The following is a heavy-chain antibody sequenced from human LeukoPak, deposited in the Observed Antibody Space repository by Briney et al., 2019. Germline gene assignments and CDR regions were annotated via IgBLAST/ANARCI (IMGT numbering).Heavy chain of an antibody. Sequence: GGSLRLSCAASGFTFSSYGMHWVRQAPGKGLEWLSYIDGSGNSIYYADSVKGRFTISRDNAKNSLYLQMSSLRADDTAVYYCARECLTCGGDSYDYWGQGALVTVSS. J-gene: IGHJ4*02. D-gene: IGHD2-21*01. CDR3: ARECLTCGGDSYDY. V-gene: IGHV3-48*04. CDR2: IDGSGNSI. CDR1: GFTFSSYG.